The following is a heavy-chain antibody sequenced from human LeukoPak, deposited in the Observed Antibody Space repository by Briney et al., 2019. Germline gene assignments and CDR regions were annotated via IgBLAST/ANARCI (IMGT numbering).Heavy chain of an antibody. Sequence: SETLSLTCTVSGGSISNSYWSWIRQPPGKGLEWIGYIYNSGSSNYNPSLKSRVTISVDTSKNQFSLKLSSVTAADTAVYYCAGDRGWTNYYYGMDVWAKGPRSPSP. D-gene: IGHD3/OR15-3a*01. CDR1: GGSISNSY. J-gene: IGHJ6*02. CDR3: AGDRGWTNYYYGMDV. CDR2: IYNSGSS. V-gene: IGHV4-59*01.